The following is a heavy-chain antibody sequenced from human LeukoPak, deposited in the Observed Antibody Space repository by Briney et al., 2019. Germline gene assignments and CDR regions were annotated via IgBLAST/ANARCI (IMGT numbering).Heavy chain of an antibody. Sequence: GSLRLSCAGSGFTFSKYWLYWVRQTPGKGLVLVSRINTDGSTTTYADSVKGRFTISRDNAKNTLYLQMNSLRAEDTAVYYCARATYYYDSSGYRAVYYFDYWGQGTLVTVSS. CDR1: GFTFSKYW. J-gene: IGHJ4*02. D-gene: IGHD3-22*01. CDR3: ARATYYYDSSGYRAVYYFDY. V-gene: IGHV3-74*01. CDR2: INTDGSTT.